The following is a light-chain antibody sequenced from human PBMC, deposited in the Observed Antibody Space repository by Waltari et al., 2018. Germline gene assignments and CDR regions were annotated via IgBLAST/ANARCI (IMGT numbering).Light chain of an antibody. CDR3: HQYGGAPYT. CDR1: HGVTNNF. J-gene: IGKJ2*01. Sequence: VLTQSPGTLSLSPGGRATLSCRASHGVTNNFLAWYQQKLRQGPSLLIYGAFLRATGVPDRFSGSGSGTDFTLTISRLEPEDFAVYFCHQYGGAPYTFGQGTKLEIK. V-gene: IGKV3-20*01. CDR2: GAF.